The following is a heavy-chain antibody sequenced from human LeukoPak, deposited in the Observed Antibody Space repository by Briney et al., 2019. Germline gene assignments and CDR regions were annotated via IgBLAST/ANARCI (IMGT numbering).Heavy chain of an antibody. Sequence: GGSLRLSCAASGFAFSTYGMHWVRQAPGKGLEWVAFTRYDGSHSEYEDSVKGRFSIARDDSKSTLYLQMNSLRAEDTGVYYCERDNRYGFMGCMDYWGQGTRVTVSS. D-gene: IGHD3/OR15-3a*01. CDR1: GFAFSTYG. V-gene: IGHV3-30*02. CDR3: ERDNRYGFMGCMDY. CDR2: TRYDGSHS. J-gene: IGHJ4*02.